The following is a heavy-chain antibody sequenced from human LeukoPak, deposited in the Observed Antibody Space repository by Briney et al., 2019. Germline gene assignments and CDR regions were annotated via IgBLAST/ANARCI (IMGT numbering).Heavy chain of an antibody. D-gene: IGHD3-22*01. CDR1: GFTFSSYG. CDR2: ISYDGSNK. V-gene: IGHV3-30*19. CDR3: ARDEDSSGYLDY. J-gene: IGHJ4*02. Sequence: PGGSLRLSCAASGFTFSSYGMHWVRQAPGKGLEWVAVISYDGSNKHYADSVKGRFTISRDNSKNTLYLQMNSLRAEDTAVYYCARDEDSSGYLDYWGQGTLVTVSS.